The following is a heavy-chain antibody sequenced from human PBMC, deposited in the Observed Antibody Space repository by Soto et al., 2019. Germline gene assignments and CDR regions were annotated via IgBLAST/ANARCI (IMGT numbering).Heavy chain of an antibody. J-gene: IGHJ4*02. V-gene: IGHV3-30*18. Sequence: QVQLVESGGGVVQPGRSLRLSCAASGFTFSSYGMHWVRQAPGKGLEWVAVISYDGSNKYYADSVKGRFTISRDNSKNTLYLQMNSLRAEDTAVYYCAKHDPVDTAMVSKWGQGTLVTVSS. D-gene: IGHD5-18*01. CDR2: ISYDGSNK. CDR1: GFTFSSYG. CDR3: AKHDPVDTAMVSK.